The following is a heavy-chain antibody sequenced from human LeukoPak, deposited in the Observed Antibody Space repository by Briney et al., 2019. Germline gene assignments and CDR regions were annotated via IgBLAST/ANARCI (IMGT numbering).Heavy chain of an antibody. V-gene: IGHV4-61*02. J-gene: IGHJ6*03. CDR1: GGSISSGSLY. Sequence: SETLSLTCTVSGGSISSGSLYWSWIRQPAGKGLEWIGRIYTSGSTDYNPPLKSRVTISVDTSKNQFFLKLSSVTAADTAVYYCARDKVSSSWTRGYYYYYMDVWGKGTTVTISS. CDR3: ARDKVSSSWTRGYYYYYMDV. D-gene: IGHD6-13*01. CDR2: IYTSGST.